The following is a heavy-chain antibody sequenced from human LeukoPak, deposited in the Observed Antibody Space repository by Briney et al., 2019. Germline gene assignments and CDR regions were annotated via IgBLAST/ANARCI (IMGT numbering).Heavy chain of an antibody. D-gene: IGHD3-10*01. CDR3: AREGLGETYFEY. J-gene: IGHJ4*02. V-gene: IGHV4-4*02. CDR2: MHHDGSA. Sequence: GSLRLSCAASGFTFSSYAMSWVRQAPGKGLEWIAEMHHDGSANYNPSLKSRVSMSVDKSKNHFSLRLTSVTAADTAVYYCAREGLGETYFEYWGRGILVTVSS. CDR1: GFTFSSYAM.